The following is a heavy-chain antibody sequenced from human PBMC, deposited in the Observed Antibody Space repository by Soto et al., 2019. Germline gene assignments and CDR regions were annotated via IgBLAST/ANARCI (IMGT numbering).Heavy chain of an antibody. V-gene: IGHV3-23*01. Sequence: GGSLRLSCAASGFTFSSYAMSWVRQAPGKGLEWVSAISSTGGSTFYADSVKGLFIISRDNSKNTLYLQMNSLRAEDTAVYYCVKGLDLFDYWGQGTLVTVSS. CDR1: GFTFSSYA. D-gene: IGHD1-1*01. CDR2: ISSTGGST. CDR3: VKGLDLFDY. J-gene: IGHJ4*02.